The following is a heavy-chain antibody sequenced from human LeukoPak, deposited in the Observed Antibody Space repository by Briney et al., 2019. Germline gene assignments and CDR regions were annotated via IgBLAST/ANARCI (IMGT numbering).Heavy chain of an antibody. Sequence: GGSLRLSCAASGFTFSNAWMSWVRQAPGKGLDWVGRIKSKTDGGTTDYAAPVKGRFTISRDDSKNTLFLQMNSLKTEDTAVYYCTREADYYGSGYFDYWGQGTLVTVSS. CDR1: GFTFSNAW. V-gene: IGHV3-15*01. CDR2: IKSKTDGGTT. CDR3: TREADYYGSGYFDY. D-gene: IGHD3-10*01. J-gene: IGHJ4*02.